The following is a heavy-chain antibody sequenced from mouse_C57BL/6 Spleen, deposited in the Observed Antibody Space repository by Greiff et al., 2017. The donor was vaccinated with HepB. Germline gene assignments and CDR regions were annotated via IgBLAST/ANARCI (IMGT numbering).Heavy chain of an antibody. D-gene: IGHD1-1*01. CDR1: GYSFTDYN. V-gene: IGHV1-39*01. CDR2: INPNYGTT. J-gene: IGHJ3*01. CDR3: VPITTVVAPFAY. Sequence: LQESGPELVKPGASVKISCKASGYSFTDYNMNWVKQSNGKSLEWIGVINPNYGTTSYNQKFKGKATLTVDQSSSTAYMQLNSLTSEDSAVYYCVPITTVVAPFAYWGQGTLVTVSA.